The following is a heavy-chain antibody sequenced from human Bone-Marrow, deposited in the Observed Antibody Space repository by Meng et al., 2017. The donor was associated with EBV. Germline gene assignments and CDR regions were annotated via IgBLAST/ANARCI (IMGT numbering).Heavy chain of an antibody. J-gene: IGHJ4*02. Sequence: QVGLVESGVEVKKPGASAKVSCKASGGTSSSYAISWVRQAPGQGLEWMGGIIPIFGTANYAQKFQGRVTITADESTSTAYMELSSLRSEDTAVYYCASATNTAMVPTLTYWGQGTLVTVSS. V-gene: IGHV1-69*01. CDR3: ASATNTAMVPTLTY. CDR1: GGTSSSYA. D-gene: IGHD5-18*01. CDR2: IIPIFGTA.